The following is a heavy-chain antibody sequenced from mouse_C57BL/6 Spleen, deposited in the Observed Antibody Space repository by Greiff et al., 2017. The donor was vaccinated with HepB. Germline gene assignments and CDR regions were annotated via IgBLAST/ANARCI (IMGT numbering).Heavy chain of an antibody. J-gene: IGHJ2*01. CDR2: IDPSDSYT. CDR3: ARRTITNYFDY. CDR1: GYTFTSYW. Sequence: VQLQQPGAELVKPGASVKLSCKASGYTFTSYWMQWVKQRPGQGLEWIGEIDPSDSYTNYNQKLKGKATLTVDTSASTAYMQISSLTSEDSAVYYCARRTITNYFDYWGQGTTLTVSS. D-gene: IGHD2-4*01. V-gene: IGHV1-50*01.